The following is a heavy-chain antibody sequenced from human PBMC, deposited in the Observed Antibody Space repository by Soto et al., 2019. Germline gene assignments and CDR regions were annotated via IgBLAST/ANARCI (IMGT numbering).Heavy chain of an antibody. J-gene: IGHJ4*02. CDR1: GGSFSGYY. CDR3: ARRGGRKDIVVVPAAMELYYFDY. D-gene: IGHD2-2*01. V-gene: IGHV4-34*01. CDR2: INHSGST. Sequence: QVQLQQWGAGLLKPSETLSLTCAVYGGSFSGYYWSWIRQPPGKGLEWIGEINHSGSTNYNPSLKSRVTISVDTSKNQFSLKLSSVTAADTAVYYCARRGGRKDIVVVPAAMELYYFDYWGQGTLVTVSS.